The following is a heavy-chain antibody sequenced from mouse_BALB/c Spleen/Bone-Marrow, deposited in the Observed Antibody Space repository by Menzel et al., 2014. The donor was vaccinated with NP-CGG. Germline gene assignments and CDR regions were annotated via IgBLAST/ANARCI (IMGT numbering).Heavy chain of an antibody. J-gene: IGHJ3*01. V-gene: IGHV14-4*02. D-gene: IGHD2-12*01. Sequence: EVQLQQSGAELVRSGASVRLSCTTSDFNIKDYYIHWVKQRPVQGLEWIGWIDPESGDTEYAPKFQGKATISADTSSNTDLLQLSRLTYEDTAVYYCNAGVTTGAEFSYWGQGTLVTVSA. CDR1: DFNIKDYY. CDR3: NAGVTTGAEFSY. CDR2: IDPESGDT.